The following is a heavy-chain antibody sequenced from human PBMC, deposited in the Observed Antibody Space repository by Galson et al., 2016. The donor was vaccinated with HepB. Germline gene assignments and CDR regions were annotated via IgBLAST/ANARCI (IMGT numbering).Heavy chain of an antibody. J-gene: IGHJ3*02. V-gene: IGHV4-30-2*01. CDR3: ARSDYDYVWGSYRLGAFDI. D-gene: IGHD3-16*02. Sequence: TLSLTCAVSGGSISSGAYSWSWIRQPPGRGLEWIGNICHSGSTDYNPSLKSRVTISLDRSKTQFSLKLSSVTAADTAVYYCARSDYDYVWGSYRLGAFDIWGQGTMVTVSS. CDR1: GGSISSGAYS. CDR2: ICHSGST.